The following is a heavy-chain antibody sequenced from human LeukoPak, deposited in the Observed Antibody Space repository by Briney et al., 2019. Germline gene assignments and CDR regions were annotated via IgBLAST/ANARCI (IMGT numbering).Heavy chain of an antibody. CDR3: AGGSSSWYGLGYSYGNYFDY. CDR1: GGSISSFY. V-gene: IGHV4-4*07. Sequence: PSETLSLTCTVSGGSISSFYWSWIRQPAGKGLEWIGRIYTSGSTNYNPSLKSRVTMSVDTSKNQFSLKLSSVTAADTAVYYCAGGSSSWYGLGYSYGNYFDYWGQGTLVTVSS. D-gene: IGHD6-13*01. J-gene: IGHJ4*02. CDR2: IYTSGST.